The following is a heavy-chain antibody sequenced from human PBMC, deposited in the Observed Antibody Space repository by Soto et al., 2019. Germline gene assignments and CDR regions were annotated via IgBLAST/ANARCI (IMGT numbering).Heavy chain of an antibody. D-gene: IGHD2-8*01. J-gene: IGHJ6*03. CDR2: INHSGST. CDR3: ARRKYDYYYYYYMDV. V-gene: IGHV4-34*01. CDR1: GGSFSGYY. Sequence: SETLSLTCAVYGGSFSGYYWSWIRQPPGKGLEWIGEINHSGSTNYNPSLKSRVTISVDTSKNQFSLKLSSVTAADTAVYYCARRKYDYYYYYYMDVWGKGTTVTVSS.